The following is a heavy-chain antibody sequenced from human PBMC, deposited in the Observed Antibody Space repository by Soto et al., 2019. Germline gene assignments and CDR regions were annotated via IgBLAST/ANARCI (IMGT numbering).Heavy chain of an antibody. CDR2: TYYRSKWYN. D-gene: IGHD2-21*02. CDR3: ARDPAECGSDCSPTGFDY. J-gene: IGHJ4*02. CDR1: GDSVSNNSAA. V-gene: IGHV6-1*01. Sequence: QVQLQQSGPGLVKPSQTLSLTCAISGDSVSNNSAAWNWIRQSPSRGLEWLGRTYYRSKWYNDYAVSVKGRVTINPDTSKHQFSLQLNSVTPEDTAVYYCARDPAECGSDCSPTGFDYWGQGTLVTVSS.